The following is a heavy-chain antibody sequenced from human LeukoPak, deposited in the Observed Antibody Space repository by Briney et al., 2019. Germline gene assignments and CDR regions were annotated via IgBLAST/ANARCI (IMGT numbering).Heavy chain of an antibody. D-gene: IGHD4-17*01. CDR3: VRGSTVTSLAS. CDR2: IYYSGST. Sequence: PSETLSLTCTVSGGSISGYYWSWIRQPPGKGLEWIGNIYYSGSTNYNPSLKSRVAISVDTSKNQFSLKVRSVTAADTAVFYCVRGSTVTSLASWGQGTLVTVSP. CDR1: GGSISGYY. J-gene: IGHJ5*02. V-gene: IGHV4-59*01.